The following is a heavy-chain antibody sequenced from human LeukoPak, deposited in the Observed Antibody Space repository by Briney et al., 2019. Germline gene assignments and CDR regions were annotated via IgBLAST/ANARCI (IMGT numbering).Heavy chain of an antibody. D-gene: IGHD3-10*01. CDR2: MSYSGSS. V-gene: IGHV4-59*01. CDR1: GGSISSYY. CDR3: ARDLEGYHYGSGNYPQ. Sequence: SETLSLTCTVSGGSISSYYWSWIRQPPGKGLEWIGYMSYSGSSNYNPSLRSRVTISVDASKKQFSLKLSSVTAADTAVYYCARDLEGYHYGSGNYPQWGQGTLVTVSS. J-gene: IGHJ4*02.